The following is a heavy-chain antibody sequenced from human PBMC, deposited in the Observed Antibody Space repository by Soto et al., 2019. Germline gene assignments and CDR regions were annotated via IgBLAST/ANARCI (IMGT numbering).Heavy chain of an antibody. J-gene: IGHJ4*02. D-gene: IGHD7-27*01. Sequence: SETLSLTCAVYGGSFSGYYWSWIRQPPGKGLEWIGEINHSGSTNYNPSLKSRVTISVDTSKNQFSLKLSSVTAADTAVYYCARGRGTGDQSAFDYWGQGTLVTVSS. V-gene: IGHV4-34*01. CDR1: GGSFSGYY. CDR3: ARGRGTGDQSAFDY. CDR2: INHSGST.